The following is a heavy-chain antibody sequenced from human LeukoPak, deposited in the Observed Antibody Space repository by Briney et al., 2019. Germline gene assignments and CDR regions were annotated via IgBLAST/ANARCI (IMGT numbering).Heavy chain of an antibody. CDR3: ARADLWFGYGAFDI. CDR2: IYYSGST. D-gene: IGHD5-12*01. J-gene: IGHJ3*02. CDR1: GGSISSYY. Sequence: SETLSLTCTVSGGSISSYYWSWIRQPPGKGLEWIGYIYYSGSTYYNPSLKSRVTISVDTSKNQFSLKLSSVTAADTAVYYCARADLWFGYGAFDIWGQGTMVTVSS. V-gene: IGHV4-30-4*08.